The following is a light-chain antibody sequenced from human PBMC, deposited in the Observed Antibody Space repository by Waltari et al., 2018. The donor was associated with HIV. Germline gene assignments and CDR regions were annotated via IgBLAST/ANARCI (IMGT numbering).Light chain of an antibody. Sequence: SELTQDPAVSVAFGQTVRITCQGDCLRSYYASWYQQKPGQAPVLVIYGKNNRPSGIPDRFSGSSSGNTASLTITGAQAEDEADYYCNSRDSSGNHLEVFGGGTKLTVL. J-gene: IGLJ3*02. CDR3: NSRDSSGNHLEV. V-gene: IGLV3-19*01. CDR2: GKN. CDR1: CLRSYY.